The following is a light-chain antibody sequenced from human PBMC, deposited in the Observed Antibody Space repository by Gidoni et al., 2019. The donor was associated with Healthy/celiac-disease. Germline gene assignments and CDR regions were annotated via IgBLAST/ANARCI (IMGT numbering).Light chain of an antibody. J-gene: IGKJ1*01. CDR1: QSVSSN. CDR3: RQYNTWPQT. CDR2: GAP. Sequence: EIVMTQSPATLSVSPGERATLSCRASQSVSSNLAWYQQKPGQAPRLLIYGAPTRATGIPVRVSGSGSGTEFTLSSRGLQSEDVAVCYWRQYNTWPQTFGQGTKVEIK. V-gene: IGKV3-15*01.